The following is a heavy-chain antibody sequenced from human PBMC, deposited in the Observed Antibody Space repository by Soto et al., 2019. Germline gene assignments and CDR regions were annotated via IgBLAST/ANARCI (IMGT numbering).Heavy chain of an antibody. CDR1: GDSVSSSSAA. V-gene: IGHV6-1*01. CDR2: TYYRSKWYN. J-gene: IGHJ5*02. CDR3: ARASGGMNGNWFDP. Sequence: PSQTLSLTCAISGDSVSSSSAAWNWIRQSPSRGLEWLGRTYYRSKWYNDYAVSVKSRITINPDTSKNQFSLRLNSVTPEDTAVYYCARASGGMNGNWFDPWGQGTLVTVSS. D-gene: IGHD6-19*01.